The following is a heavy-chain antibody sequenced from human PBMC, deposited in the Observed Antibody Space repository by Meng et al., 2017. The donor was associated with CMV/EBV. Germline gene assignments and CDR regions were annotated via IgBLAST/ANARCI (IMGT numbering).Heavy chain of an antibody. J-gene: IGHJ4*02. D-gene: IGHD3-3*01. V-gene: IGHV3-23*01. CDR2: ISGSGGST. Sequence: GGSLRLSCAASGFTFSSYWMHWVRQAPGKGLEWVSAISGSGGSTYYADSVKGRFTISRDNSKNTLYLQMNSLRAEDTAVYYCAKDMGRRIFGVVAYWGQGTLVTVSS. CDR1: GFTFSSYW. CDR3: AKDMGRRIFGVVAY.